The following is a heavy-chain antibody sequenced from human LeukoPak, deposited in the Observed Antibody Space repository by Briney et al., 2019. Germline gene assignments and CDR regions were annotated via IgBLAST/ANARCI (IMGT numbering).Heavy chain of an antibody. CDR2: VDHTGST. CDR3: ARGRVSSSTWYSTYYYFFYMDF. V-gene: IGHV4-59*01. CDR1: DDSITMYY. Sequence: SETLSLTCTVSDDSITMYYWTWIRQPPEKGLEWIGYVDHTGSTKFNPSLNGRVSISRDTSNNLFSLRLRSVTAADTAVYFCARGRVSSSTWYSTYYYFFYMDFWGKGTTVTVPS. J-gene: IGHJ6*03. D-gene: IGHD4-11*01.